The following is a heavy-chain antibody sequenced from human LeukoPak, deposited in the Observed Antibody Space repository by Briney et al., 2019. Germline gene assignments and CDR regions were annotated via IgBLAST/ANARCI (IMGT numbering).Heavy chain of an antibody. Sequence: SVTVSCKASGGTFSSYAISWVRQAPGQGLEWMGGIIPIFGTANYAQKFQGRVTITTDESTSTAYMELSSLRSEDTAVYYCARADYGYCTNGVCYAFDYWGQGTLVTVSS. D-gene: IGHD2-8*01. CDR1: GGTFSSYA. CDR2: IIPIFGTA. J-gene: IGHJ4*02. CDR3: ARADYGYCTNGVCYAFDY. V-gene: IGHV1-69*05.